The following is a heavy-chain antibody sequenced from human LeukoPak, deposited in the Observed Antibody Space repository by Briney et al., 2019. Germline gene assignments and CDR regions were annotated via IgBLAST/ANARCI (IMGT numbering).Heavy chain of an antibody. CDR2: IKSKTDGGTT. CDR1: GFTFSSYW. J-gene: IGHJ6*02. Sequence: GGSLRLSCAASGFTFSSYWMSWVHQAPGKGLEWVGRIKSKTDGGTTDYAAPVKGRFTISRDDSKNTLYLQMNSLKTEDTAVYYCTTGAVTGSWDYYYGMDVWGQGTTVTVSS. V-gene: IGHV3-15*01. D-gene: IGHD4-17*01. CDR3: TTGAVTGSWDYYYGMDV.